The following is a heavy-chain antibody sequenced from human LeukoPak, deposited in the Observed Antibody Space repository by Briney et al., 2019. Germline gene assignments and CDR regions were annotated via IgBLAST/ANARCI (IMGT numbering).Heavy chain of an antibody. CDR1: VGSFSGYY. CDR3: ARGDTAMHMDY. D-gene: IGHD5-18*01. J-gene: IGHJ4*02. CDR2: INHSGST. Sequence: SETLSLTCAVYVGSFSGYYWSWIRQPPGKGLEWIGEINHSGSTNYNPSLKSRVTISVDTSKNQFSLKLTSVTAADTAVYYCARGDTAMHMDYWGQGTLVTVSS. V-gene: IGHV4-34*01.